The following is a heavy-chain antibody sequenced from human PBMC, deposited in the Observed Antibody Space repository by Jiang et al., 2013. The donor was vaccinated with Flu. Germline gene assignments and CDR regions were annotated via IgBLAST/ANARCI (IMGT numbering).Heavy chain of an antibody. CDR1: GGSISSSSYY. D-gene: IGHD1-26*01. CDR3: ARRLYSGSVIGTHYFDY. J-gene: IGHJ4*02. V-gene: IGHV4-39*01. Sequence: GSGLVKPSETLSLTCTVSGGSISSSSYYWGWIRQPPGKGLEWIGSIYYSGSTYYNPSLKSRVTISVDTSKNQFSLKLSSVTAADTAVYYCARRLYSGSVIGTHYFDYWGQGTLVTVSS. CDR2: IYYSGST.